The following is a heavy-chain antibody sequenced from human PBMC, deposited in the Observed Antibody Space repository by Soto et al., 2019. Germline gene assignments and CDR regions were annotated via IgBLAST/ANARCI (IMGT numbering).Heavy chain of an antibody. CDR3: AKVYCSSTSCPSDY. V-gene: IGHV3-23*01. CDR2: ISGSGGST. CDR1: GFTFSSYA. D-gene: IGHD2-2*01. J-gene: IGHJ4*02. Sequence: HPGGSLRLSCAASGFTFSSYAMSWVRQAPGKGLEWVSAISGSGGSTYYADSVKGRFTISRDNSKNTLYLQMNSLRAEDTAVYYCAKVYCSSTSCPSDYWGQGTLVTVSS.